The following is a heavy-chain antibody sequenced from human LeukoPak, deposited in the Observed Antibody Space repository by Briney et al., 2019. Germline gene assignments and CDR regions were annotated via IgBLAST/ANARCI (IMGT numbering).Heavy chain of an antibody. D-gene: IGHD3-22*01. V-gene: IGHV4-59*01. J-gene: IGHJ6*03. CDR3: ATLGYYDSSGYSDYYYYYMDV. CDR2: IYYSGST. CDR1: GGSISSYY. Sequence: PSETLSLTCTVSGGSISSYYWSWIRQLPGRGLGWIGYIYYSGSTNYNPSLKSRVTISVDTSKNQFSLKLSSVTAADTAVYYCATLGYYDSSGYSDYYYYYMDVWGKGTTVTVSS.